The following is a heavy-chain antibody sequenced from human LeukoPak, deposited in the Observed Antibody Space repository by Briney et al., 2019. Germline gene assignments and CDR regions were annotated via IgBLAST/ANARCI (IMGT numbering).Heavy chain of an antibody. CDR1: GFTFSSYS. J-gene: IGHJ4*02. Sequence: GGSLRLSCAASGFTFSSYSMNWVRQAPGKGLEWVSSISSSSSYIYYADSVKVRFTISRDNAKNTVYLQMDSLRAEDTAIYYCAKGDSSAYFSPLDSWGQGTLVTVSS. CDR2: ISSSSSYI. V-gene: IGHV3-21*04. CDR3: AKGDSSAYFSPLDS. D-gene: IGHD3-22*01.